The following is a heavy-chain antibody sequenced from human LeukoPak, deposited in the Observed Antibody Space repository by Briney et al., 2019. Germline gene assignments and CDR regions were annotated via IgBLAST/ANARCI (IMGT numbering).Heavy chain of an antibody. CDR1: GFTFTNYA. J-gene: IGHJ5*02. Sequence: QTGGSLRLSCVASGFTFTNYAMSWVRQAPGKGLEWVAVISYDGSNKYYADSVKGRFTISRDNSKNTLYLQMNSLRAEDTAVYYCARDQSDGYNLNWFDPWGQGTLVTVSS. CDR3: ARDQSDGYNLNWFDP. D-gene: IGHD5-24*01. CDR2: ISYDGSNK. V-gene: IGHV3-30*04.